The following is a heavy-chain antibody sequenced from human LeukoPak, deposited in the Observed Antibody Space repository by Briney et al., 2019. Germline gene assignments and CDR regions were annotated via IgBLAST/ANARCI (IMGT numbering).Heavy chain of an antibody. CDR1: GFTFSSYW. CDR2: IKQDGSEK. D-gene: IGHD3-10*01. J-gene: IGHJ6*03. V-gene: IGHV3-7*03. Sequence: GGSLRLSCAASGFTFSSYWMSWVRQAPGKGLEWVANIKQDGSEKYYVDSVKGRFTISRDNAKNSLYLQMNSLRAEDTAVYYCARVTGSYYYYYYMDVWGKGTTVTVSS. CDR3: ARVTGSYYYYYYMDV.